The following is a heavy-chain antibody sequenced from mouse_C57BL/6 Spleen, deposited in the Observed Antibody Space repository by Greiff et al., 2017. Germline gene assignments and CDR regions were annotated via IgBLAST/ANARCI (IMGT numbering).Heavy chain of an antibody. J-gene: IGHJ2*01. CDR2: ISSGGSYT. Sequence: EVKLMESGGDLVKPGGSLKLSCAASGFTFSSYGMSWVRQTPDKRLEWVATISSGGSYTYYPDSVKGRFTISRDNAKKTLYLQMSSLKSEDTAMYYCARNSFDYWGQGTTLTVSS. CDR3: ARNSFDY. CDR1: GFTFSSYG. V-gene: IGHV5-6*01.